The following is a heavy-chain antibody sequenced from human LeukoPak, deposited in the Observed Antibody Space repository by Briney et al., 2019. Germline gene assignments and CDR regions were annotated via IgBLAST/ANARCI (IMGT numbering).Heavy chain of an antibody. D-gene: IGHD3-3*01. CDR2: IDEDGKTI. V-gene: IGHV3-74*01. Sequence: GGSLRLSCAAAGFTFNSYWMHWVRHAPGKGLVWVSRIDEDGKTIDYADSVKGRFTNSRDNAKDTLYLQMSSLRDEDTAVYYCVSDLCGGDDQWGRGTLVTVSS. J-gene: IGHJ5*02. CDR3: VSDLCGGDDQ. CDR1: GFTFNSYW.